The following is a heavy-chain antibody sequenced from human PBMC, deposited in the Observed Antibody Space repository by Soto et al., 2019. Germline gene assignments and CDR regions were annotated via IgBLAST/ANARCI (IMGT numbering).Heavy chain of an antibody. D-gene: IGHD5-18*01. CDR1: GFTFSSYA. CDR2: ISGSGGST. V-gene: IGHV3-23*01. Sequence: GGSLRLSCAASGFTFSSYAMSWVRQAPGKGLEWVSAISGSGGSTYYADSVKGRFTISRDNSKNTLYLQMNSLRAEDTAVYYCAKDRGGYSYGSYFDYWGQGTLVTVSS. CDR3: AKDRGGYSYGSYFDY. J-gene: IGHJ4*02.